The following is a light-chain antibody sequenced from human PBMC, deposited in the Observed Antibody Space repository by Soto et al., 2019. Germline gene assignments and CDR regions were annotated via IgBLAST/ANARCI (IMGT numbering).Light chain of an antibody. V-gene: IGKV1-39*01. CDR2: AAS. CDR3: QQSYSTPRA. Sequence: DIQMTQSPSSLSASVGDRVTITCRASQTISNLVNWYQQKPGKAPRLLIYAASSLQSGVPSRFGGSGSGTDFTLTISSLQPEDLATYYCQQSYSTPRAFGQGTKVEIK. CDR1: QTISNL. J-gene: IGKJ1*01.